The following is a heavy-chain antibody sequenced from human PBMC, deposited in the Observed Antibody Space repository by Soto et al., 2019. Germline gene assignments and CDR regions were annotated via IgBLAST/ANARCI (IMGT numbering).Heavy chain of an antibody. CDR3: ARERKFDFWRKGLDV. J-gene: IGHJ6*02. CDR2: MDPNSGST. CDR1: GYTFTTYD. Sequence: QAQLVQSGAEVRKPGASVKVSCKASGYTFTTYDINWVRQAPGQGLEWLGWMDPNSGSTGYAQNFRGRITMTRNISRNTANMELSSLQSEDTAVYYCARERKFDFWRKGLDVWGQGTTVTVSS. V-gene: IGHV1-8*01. D-gene: IGHD3-3*01.